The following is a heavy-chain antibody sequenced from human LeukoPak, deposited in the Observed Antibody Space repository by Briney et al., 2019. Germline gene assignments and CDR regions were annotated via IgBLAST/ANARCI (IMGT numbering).Heavy chain of an antibody. CDR3: AKDRGYCSGGSCPEYYFDY. CDR1: GFTFSSYA. V-gene: IGHV3-23*01. D-gene: IGHD2-15*01. J-gene: IGHJ4*02. CDR2: ISGSGGST. Sequence: RGSLRLSCAASGFTFSSYAMSWVRQAPGKGLERVSGISGSGGSTYYADSVKGRFTISRDNSKNTPYLQMNSLRAEDTAVYYCAKDRGYCSGGSCPEYYFDYWGQGSLVTVSS.